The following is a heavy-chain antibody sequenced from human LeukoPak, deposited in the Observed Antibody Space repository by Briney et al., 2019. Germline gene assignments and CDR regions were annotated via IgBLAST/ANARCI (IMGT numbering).Heavy chain of an antibody. Sequence: GRSLRLSCAASGFTFSSYGMHWVRQAPGKGLEWVAVISYDGSNKYYADSVKGRFTISRDNSKNTLHLQMNSLRAEDTAVYYCAKAPGNYDSSGYYYYWGQGTLVTVSS. CDR2: ISYDGSNK. CDR1: GFTFSSYG. CDR3: AKAPGNYDSSGYYYY. J-gene: IGHJ4*02. D-gene: IGHD3-22*01. V-gene: IGHV3-30*18.